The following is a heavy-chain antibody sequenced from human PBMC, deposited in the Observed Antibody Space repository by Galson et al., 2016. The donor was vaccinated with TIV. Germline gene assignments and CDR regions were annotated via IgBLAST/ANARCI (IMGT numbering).Heavy chain of an antibody. CDR3: ARVHLDIIVVPAATPNNWFDP. CDR2: IEGDGGDK. D-gene: IGHD2-2*03. V-gene: IGHV3-7*01. CDR1: GFTFYNYW. Sequence: SLRLSCAASGFTFYNYWMSWVRQAPGKGLEWVANIEGDGGDKDYVDYVKGRFTISRDNAKNLLYLQMNCLRPEDTAVYYCARVHLDIIVVPAATPNNWFDPWGQGTLVIVSS. J-gene: IGHJ5*02.